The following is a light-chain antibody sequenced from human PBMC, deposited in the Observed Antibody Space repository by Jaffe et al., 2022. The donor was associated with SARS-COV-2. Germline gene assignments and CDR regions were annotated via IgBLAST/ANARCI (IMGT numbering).Light chain of an antibody. CDR3: MQGAHWHT. CDR1: QSLVYIDGNTY. CDR2: KVS. Sequence: DVVMTQSPLSLPVTLGQPASISCRSSQSLVYIDGNTYLSWFQQRPGQSPRRLIYKVSNRDSGVPDRFSGSGSGTDFTLKISRVEAEDVGVYYCMQGAHWHTFGQGTKLEIK. J-gene: IGKJ2*01. V-gene: IGKV2-30*01.